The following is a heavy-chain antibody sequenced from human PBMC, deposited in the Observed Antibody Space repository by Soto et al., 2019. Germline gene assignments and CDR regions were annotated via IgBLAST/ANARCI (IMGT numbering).Heavy chain of an antibody. J-gene: IGHJ6*02. Sequence: GGSLRLSRSASGFTFNKYAMHWVRQAPGTGLEYVSGISDTGGSTFNADSVRGRFSISRDNSRETLFLQMSSLTPEDTAVYYCAGVTWLRGMDVWGQGTPVTVSS. CDR3: AGVTWLRGMDV. CDR1: GFTFNKYA. D-gene: IGHD3-10*01. CDR2: ISDTGGST. V-gene: IGHV3-64D*06.